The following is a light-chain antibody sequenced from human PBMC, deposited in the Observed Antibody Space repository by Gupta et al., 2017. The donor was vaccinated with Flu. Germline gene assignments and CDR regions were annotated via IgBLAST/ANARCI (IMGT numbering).Light chain of an antibody. Sequence: DIVMTQFPLSLPVSLGELASITCRSSQSLLHSRRENCLDWYVQKPGQSPQLLIYLASNRASGVPDRLNGSGSGTDFTLKIGRVEVEDAGVYYCMQTVQIPHSFGQGTKLEIK. CDR3: MQTVQIPHS. J-gene: IGKJ2*03. CDR1: QSLLHSRRENC. V-gene: IGKV2-28*01. CDR2: LAS.